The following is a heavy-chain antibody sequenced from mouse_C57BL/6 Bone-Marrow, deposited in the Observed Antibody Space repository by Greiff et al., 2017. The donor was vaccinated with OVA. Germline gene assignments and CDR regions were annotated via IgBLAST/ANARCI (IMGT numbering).Heavy chain of an antibody. CDR3: ARRKDYDYDIWYFDV. V-gene: IGHV5-9*01. Sequence: EVKLMESGGGLVKPGGSLKLSCAASGFTFSSYTMSWVRQTPEKRLEWVATISGGGGNTYYPDSVKGRFTISRDNAKNTLYLQMSRLRSEDTALYYCARRKDYDYDIWYFDVWGTGTTVTVSS. CDR1: GFTFSSYT. D-gene: IGHD2-4*01. CDR2: ISGGGGNT. J-gene: IGHJ1*03.